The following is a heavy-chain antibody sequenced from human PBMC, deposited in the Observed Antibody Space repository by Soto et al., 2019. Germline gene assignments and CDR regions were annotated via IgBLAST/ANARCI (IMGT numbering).Heavy chain of an antibody. CDR3: ARGAAITIFGVVIHNWFDP. V-gene: IGHV1-8*01. J-gene: IGHJ5*02. CDR2: MNPNSGNT. Sequence: ASVKVSCKASGYTFTSYDINWVRQATGQGXEWMGWMNPNSGNTGYAQKFQGRVTMTRNTSISTAYMELSSLRSEDTAVYYCARGAAITIFGVVIHNWFDPWGQGTLVTVSS. D-gene: IGHD3-3*01. CDR1: GYTFTSYD.